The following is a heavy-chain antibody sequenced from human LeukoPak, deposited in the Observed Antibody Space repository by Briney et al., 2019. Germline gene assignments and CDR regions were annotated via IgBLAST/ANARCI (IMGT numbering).Heavy chain of an antibody. CDR2: IYTSGST. D-gene: IGHD3-3*01. Sequence: SETLSLTCTVSGGAISSYSSSWIRQPAGKGLEWIGRIYTSGSTNYNPSLKGRVTMSADTSTNQSSLKLSSVSAADTAVDYCARDFADDFWTMYNWFDPWGQGTLVTVSS. CDR1: GGAISSYS. J-gene: IGHJ5*02. V-gene: IGHV4-4*07. CDR3: ARDFADDFWTMYNWFDP.